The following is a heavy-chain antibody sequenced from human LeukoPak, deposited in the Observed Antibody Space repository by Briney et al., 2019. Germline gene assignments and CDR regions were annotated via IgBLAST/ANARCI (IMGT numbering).Heavy chain of an antibody. CDR3: AKTDYGDYSDY. CDR2: ILYDGSNK. J-gene: IGHJ4*02. CDR1: GFTFSSYG. Sequence: PGGSLRLSCAASGFTFSSYGMHWVRQAPGKGVEGVAFILYDGSNKYYADSVNGRFTISGDNSKNTLYLQMNSLRAEDTAVYYCAKTDYGDYSDYWGQGTLVTVSS. D-gene: IGHD4-17*01. V-gene: IGHV3-30*02.